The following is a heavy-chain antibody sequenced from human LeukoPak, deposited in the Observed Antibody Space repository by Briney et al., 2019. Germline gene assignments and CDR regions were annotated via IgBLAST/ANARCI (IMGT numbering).Heavy chain of an antibody. CDR2: INHSGST. V-gene: IGHV4-34*01. J-gene: IGHJ6*02. CDR1: GGSFSGYY. Sequence: PSETLSLTCAVYGGSFSGYYWSWIRQPPGKGLEWIGEINHSGSTNYNPSLKSRVIISVDTSKNQFSLKLSSVTAADTAVYYCAVWFGELPYHYYYYGMDVWGQGTTVTVSS. CDR3: AVWFGELPYHYYYYGMDV. D-gene: IGHD3-10*01.